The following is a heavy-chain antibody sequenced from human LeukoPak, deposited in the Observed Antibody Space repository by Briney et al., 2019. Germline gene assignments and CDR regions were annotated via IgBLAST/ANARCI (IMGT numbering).Heavy chain of an antibody. D-gene: IGHD2-2*01. CDR2: INHNGNVN. V-gene: IGHV3-7*03. CDR3: VRAAPQNCYPSSCSLFDK. Sequence: GGSLRLSCAASGFTFSSYWMNWARQAPGKGLEWVASINHNGNVNYYVDSVKGRFTISRDNAKNSLYLQMSNLRADDTAVYYCVRAAPQNCYPSSCSLFDKWGQGTLVTVSS. J-gene: IGHJ4*02. CDR1: GFTFSSYW.